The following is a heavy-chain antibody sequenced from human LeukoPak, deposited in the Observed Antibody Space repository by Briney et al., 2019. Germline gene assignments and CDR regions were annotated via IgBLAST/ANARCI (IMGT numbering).Heavy chain of an antibody. Sequence: GESLKISCKDSGYSFTTYWIGWVRQMPGKGLEWMGIIYPGDSDTRYSPSFQGQVTISADKSISTAYLQWSSLKASDTAMYYCARLGSMRGHYFDYWGQGTLVTVSS. V-gene: IGHV5-51*01. CDR1: GYSFTTYW. J-gene: IGHJ4*02. CDR3: ARLGSMRGHYFDY. CDR2: IYPGDSDT.